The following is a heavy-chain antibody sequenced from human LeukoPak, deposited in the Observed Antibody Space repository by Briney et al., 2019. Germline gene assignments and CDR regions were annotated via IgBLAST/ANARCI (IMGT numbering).Heavy chain of an antibody. D-gene: IGHD3-3*01. CDR2: ISSSGSTI. Sequence: GGSLRLSCAASGFTVSSNYMNWVRQAPGKGLEWVSYISSSGSTINYADSVKGRFTISRDNAKNSLYLQMNSLRAEDTAVYYCARQHYDFWLPADYWGQGTLVTVSS. CDR1: GFTVSSNY. CDR3: ARQHYDFWLPADY. V-gene: IGHV3-48*03. J-gene: IGHJ4*02.